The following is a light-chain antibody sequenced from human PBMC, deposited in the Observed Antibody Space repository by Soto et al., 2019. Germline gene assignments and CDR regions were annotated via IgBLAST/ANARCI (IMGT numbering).Light chain of an antibody. J-gene: IGLJ2*01. V-gene: IGLV2-14*03. CDR1: SSDIGAYNF. CDR2: DVN. CDR3: TSWTTSTTMT. Sequence: QSALTQPASVSVSPGQSITISCTGTSSDIGAYNFVSWYQQHPGKAPKLMLYDVNIRPSGVSNRFSGSKSGNTASLTISGLQAEDEADYYCTSWTTSTTMTFGGGTKVTVL.